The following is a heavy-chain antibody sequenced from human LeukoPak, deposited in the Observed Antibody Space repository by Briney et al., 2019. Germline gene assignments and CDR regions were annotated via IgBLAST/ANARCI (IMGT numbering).Heavy chain of an antibody. CDR2: VHPSGGFT. CDR1: GYTFTSYY. J-gene: IGHJ3*02. D-gene: IGHD4-17*01. V-gene: IGHV1-46*01. CDR3: SRETSVTTIDAFDI. Sequence: ASVKVSCKASGYTFTSYYIHWVRQAPGQGLEWVGIVHPSGGFTNYAQKFQGRVAMASDTSTSTVYMELSSLRSEDTAVYYCSRETSVTTIDAFDIWGQGTVVIVSS.